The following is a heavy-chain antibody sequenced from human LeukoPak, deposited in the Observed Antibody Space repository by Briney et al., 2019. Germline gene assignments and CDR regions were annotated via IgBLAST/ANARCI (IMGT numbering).Heavy chain of an antibody. CDR1: GGSISSYH. D-gene: IGHD6-13*01. CDR2: IYYSGST. CDR3: ARHGPRAAAGTSMDV. Sequence: PSETLSLTCTVSGGSISSYHWSWIRQPPGKGLEWIGYIYYSGSTNYNPSLKSRVTISVDTSKNQFSLKLSSVTAADTAVYYCARHGPRAAAGTSMDVWGQGTTVTVSS. V-gene: IGHV4-59*08. J-gene: IGHJ6*02.